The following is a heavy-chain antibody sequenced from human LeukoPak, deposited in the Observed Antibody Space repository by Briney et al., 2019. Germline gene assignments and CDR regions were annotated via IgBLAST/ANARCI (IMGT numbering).Heavy chain of an antibody. V-gene: IGHV3-48*04. Sequence: QSGGSLRLSCAASGFTFSCYSMNWVRQAPGKGLEWVSYISSSSSTIYYADSVKGRFTISRDNAKNSLYLQMNSLRAEDTAIYYCAREDDWNYEDYWGQGTLVTVSS. CDR2: ISSSSSTI. D-gene: IGHD1-7*01. J-gene: IGHJ4*02. CDR1: GFTFSCYS. CDR3: AREDDWNYEDY.